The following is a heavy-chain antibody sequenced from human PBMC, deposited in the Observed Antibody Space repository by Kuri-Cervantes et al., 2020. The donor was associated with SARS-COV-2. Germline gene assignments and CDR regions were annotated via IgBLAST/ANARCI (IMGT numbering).Heavy chain of an antibody. Sequence: SETLSLTCAVYGGSSSGYYWSWIRQPPGKGLEWIGEINHSGITNYNPSFKSRVTISVDTSKNQFSLKLSSVTAADTAVYYCARAVKRFDYWGQGTLVTVSS. CDR2: INHSGIT. CDR1: GGSSSGYY. D-gene: IGHD2/OR15-2a*01. J-gene: IGHJ4*02. CDR3: ARAVKRFDY. V-gene: IGHV4-34*01.